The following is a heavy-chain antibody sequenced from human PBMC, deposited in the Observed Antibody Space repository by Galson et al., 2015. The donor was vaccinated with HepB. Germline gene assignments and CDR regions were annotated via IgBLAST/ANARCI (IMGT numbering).Heavy chain of an antibody. D-gene: IGHD2-15*01. Sequence: ETLSLTCAVSGYSIGSGYYWGWIRQPPGKGLEWIGSIYHSGSTYYNPSLKSRVTISVDTSKNQFSLKLSSVTAADTAVYYCARDIVVVVAATTPPHAFDIWGQGTMVTVSS. V-gene: IGHV4-38-2*02. CDR2: IYHSGST. J-gene: IGHJ3*02. CDR3: ARDIVVVVAATTPPHAFDI. CDR1: GYSIGSGYY.